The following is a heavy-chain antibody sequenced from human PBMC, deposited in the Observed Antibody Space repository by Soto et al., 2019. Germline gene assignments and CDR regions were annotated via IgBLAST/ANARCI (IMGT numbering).Heavy chain of an antibody. CDR2: MNPNSGNT. J-gene: IGHJ6*02. Sequence: QVQLVQSGAEVKKPGASVKVSCKASGYTFTSYDINWVRQATGQGLEWMGWMNPNSGNTGYAQKFKGRGTMTRNTSMSTAYMELSSMRSEDTAVYFCASLPWANYYYYGIDVWGQGTTVTVSS. CDR3: ASLPWANYYYYGIDV. V-gene: IGHV1-8*01. CDR1: GYTFTSYD. D-gene: IGHD7-27*01.